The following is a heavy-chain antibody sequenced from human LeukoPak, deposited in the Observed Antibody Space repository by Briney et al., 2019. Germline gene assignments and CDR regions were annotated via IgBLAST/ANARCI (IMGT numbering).Heavy chain of an antibody. CDR2: ISAYNGNT. D-gene: IGHD3-10*01. V-gene: IGHV1-18*04. CDR1: GYTFTSYG. CDR3: ARDRTSEELDY. Sequence: GASVKLSCKSSGYTFTSYGISWVRQAPGQGLEWMGWISAYNGNTNYAQKLQGRVTMTTDTSTSTAYMELRSLRSDDTAVYYCARDRTSEELDYWGQGTLVTVSS. J-gene: IGHJ4*02.